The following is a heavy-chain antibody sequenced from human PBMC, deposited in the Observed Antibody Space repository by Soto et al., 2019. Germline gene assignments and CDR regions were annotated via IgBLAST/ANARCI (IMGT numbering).Heavy chain of an antibody. D-gene: IGHD3-22*01. J-gene: IGHJ1*01. V-gene: IGHV1-3*04. Sequence: ASVKVACKASGYTFTRNSMHWVRQAPGQRLEWMGWINTGSGNTEYSQKFRGRVTLTRDTSASTAYMELSNLRSEDTAVYYCARYDSQYFQYWGRGTLVTVSS. CDR1: GYTFTRNS. CDR3: ARYDSQYFQY. CDR2: INTGSGNT.